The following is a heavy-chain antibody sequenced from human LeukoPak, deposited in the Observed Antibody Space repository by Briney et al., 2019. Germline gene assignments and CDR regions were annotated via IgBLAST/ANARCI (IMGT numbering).Heavy chain of an antibody. V-gene: IGHV4-61*02. CDR3: ARSLWGTTLYFQY. D-gene: IGHD3-16*01. CDR1: GDSISSTTFY. Sequence: SETLSLTCSVSGDSISSTTFYWNWIRQPAGRRLEWIGRVYTSGSTNYNPSLKSRVTISVDTSKNQFSLKLNSVTAADTAVYYCARSLWGTTLYFQYWGPGTLVPVSS. CDR2: VYTSGST. J-gene: IGHJ1*01.